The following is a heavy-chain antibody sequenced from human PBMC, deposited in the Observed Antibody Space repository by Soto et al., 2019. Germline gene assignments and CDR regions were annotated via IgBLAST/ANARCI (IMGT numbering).Heavy chain of an antibody. D-gene: IGHD1-1*01. CDR2: INGGGDST. J-gene: IGHJ4*02. CDR1: GFTFSSYA. V-gene: IGHV3-23*01. Sequence: LRLSCAASGFTFSSYATSWVRQAPGKGLEWVSGINGGGDSTYFADSVRGRFTISRDNSKNTLFLQMNSLRAEDTAVYYCARGWTFDLWGQGTLVTVSS. CDR3: ARGWTFDL.